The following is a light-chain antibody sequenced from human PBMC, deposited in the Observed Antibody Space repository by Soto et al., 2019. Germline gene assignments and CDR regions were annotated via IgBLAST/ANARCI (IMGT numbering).Light chain of an antibody. CDR2: WGS. V-gene: IGKV4-1*01. CDR1: QSVLDTSNKANY. Sequence: EIVMTQSPDSLSLSLGERATFNCKSSQSVLDTSNKANYLAWYQQKPGQSPKLLIYWGSTRQSGVPDRFSGTGYGTDFTLQIASMQAEDVAVYYCQQFFRIPITFGGGNK. CDR3: QQFFRIPIT. J-gene: IGKJ4*01.